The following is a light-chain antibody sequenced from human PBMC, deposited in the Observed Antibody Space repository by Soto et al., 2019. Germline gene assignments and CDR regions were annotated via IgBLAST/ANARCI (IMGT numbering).Light chain of an antibody. J-gene: IGKJ3*01. CDR3: HQYDNAPFT. V-gene: IGKV3-20*01. Sequence: ELVLTQSPGTMSLSPGERATLSCRASQSLYSNSLAWYQQSPGQSPRLLVYGASSRATGIPDRFSGSGFGTDFALTISRLEPEDSAVYYCHQYDNAPFTFGPGTRVGIK. CDR2: GAS. CDR1: QSLYSNS.